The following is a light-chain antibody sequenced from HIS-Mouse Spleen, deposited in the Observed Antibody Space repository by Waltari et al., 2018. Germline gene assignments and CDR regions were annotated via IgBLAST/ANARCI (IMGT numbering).Light chain of an antibody. CDR2: SNN. V-gene: IGLV1-44*01. Sequence: QSVLTQPPSASGTPGQRVTIPCSGSSSNIGSNTVTWYQQLPGPAPKPLIYSNNQRPSGVPDRFSGSKSGTSASLAISGLQSEDEADYYCAAWDDSLNGLFGGGTKLTVL. CDR3: AAWDDSLNGL. J-gene: IGLJ3*02. CDR1: SSNIGSNT.